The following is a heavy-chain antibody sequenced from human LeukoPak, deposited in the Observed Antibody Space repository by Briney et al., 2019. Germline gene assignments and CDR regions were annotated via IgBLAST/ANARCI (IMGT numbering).Heavy chain of an antibody. CDR1: GSTFSSYG. D-gene: IGHD3-16*02. V-gene: IGHV3-21*01. CDR3: ARDAYDYVWGSYRSSYYFDY. CDR2: ISSSSSYI. Sequence: PGGSLRLSCAASGSTFSSYGMNWVRQAPGKGLEWVSSISSSSSYIYYADSVKGRFTISRDNAKNSLYLQMNSLRAEDTAVYYCARDAYDYVWGSYRSSYYFDYWGQGTLVTVSS. J-gene: IGHJ4*02.